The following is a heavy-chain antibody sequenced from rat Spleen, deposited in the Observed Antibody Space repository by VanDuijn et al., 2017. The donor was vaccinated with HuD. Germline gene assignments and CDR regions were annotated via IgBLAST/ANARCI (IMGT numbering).Heavy chain of an antibody. Sequence: EVQLVESGGGLVQPGGTLKLSCAASGITFSNYAMAWVRQAPTKGLEWVATINFDGSSTYYRDSVRGRFSISRGNAKSTLYLQMDSLRSEETATYYCTRGVTRVSHYFDYWGQGVMVTVSS. J-gene: IGHJ2*01. CDR1: GITFSNYA. CDR3: TRGVTRVSHYFDY. CDR2: INFDGSST. V-gene: IGHV5-29*01. D-gene: IGHD1-4*01.